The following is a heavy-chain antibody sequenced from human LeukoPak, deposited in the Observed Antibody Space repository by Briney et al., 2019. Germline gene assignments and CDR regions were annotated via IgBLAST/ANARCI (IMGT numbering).Heavy chain of an antibody. CDR3: ARSGYQLLAGNWFDP. D-gene: IGHD2-2*01. Sequence: PGGSLRLSCAASGFTFSTYGMHWVRQAPGKGLVWVAGISYDGSNKNYADSVKGRFTISRDNARNTLDLQMNSLRAEDTAVYYCARSGYQLLAGNWFDPWGQGTLVTVSS. V-gene: IGHV3-30*03. J-gene: IGHJ5*02. CDR1: GFTFSTYG. CDR2: ISYDGSNK.